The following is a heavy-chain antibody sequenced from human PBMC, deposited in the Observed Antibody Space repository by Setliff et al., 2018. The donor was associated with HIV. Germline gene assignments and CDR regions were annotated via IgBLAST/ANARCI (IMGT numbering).Heavy chain of an antibody. CDR3: ARVAAAPGGDY. Sequence: SETLSLTCAVYGASFNDYSWSWIRQTPGKGLEWVGKINHSGGTNYNPSLKSRVTISRDTSKNQFSLKLTSLTAADTAVYYCARVAAAPGGDYWGQGTTVTVSS. CDR2: INHSGGT. CDR1: GASFNDYS. J-gene: IGHJ4*02. D-gene: IGHD3-10*01. V-gene: IGHV4-34*01.